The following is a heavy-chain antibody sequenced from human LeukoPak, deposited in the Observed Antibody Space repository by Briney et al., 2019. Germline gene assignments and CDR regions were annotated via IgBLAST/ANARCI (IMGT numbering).Heavy chain of an antibody. Sequence: GGSLRLSCAASGFTVSSKYMSWVRQAPGKGLEWVSAISGSGGSTYYADSVKGRFTISRDNSKNTMYLQMNSLRAEDTAVYYCAKDLTRQGSTVPYFDYWGQGTLVTVSS. CDR1: GFTVSSKY. CDR2: ISGSGGST. D-gene: IGHD4-11*01. CDR3: AKDLTRQGSTVPYFDY. V-gene: IGHV3-23*01. J-gene: IGHJ4*02.